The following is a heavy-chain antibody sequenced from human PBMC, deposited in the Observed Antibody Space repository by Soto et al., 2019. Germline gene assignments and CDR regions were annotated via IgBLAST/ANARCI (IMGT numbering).Heavy chain of an antibody. J-gene: IGHJ3*02. V-gene: IGHV3-21*01. CDR3: ARDRKPPGIAVAGSAFDI. CDR1: GFTFSSYS. D-gene: IGHD6-19*01. CDR2: ISGSSSTI. Sequence: EVQLVESGGGLVKPGGSLRLSCAASGFTFSSYSMNWVRQAPGKGLEWVSSISGSSSTIYYADSVKGRFTISRDNAKNSLYLQMNSLRDEDTAVYYCARDRKPPGIAVAGSAFDIWGQGTMVTVSS.